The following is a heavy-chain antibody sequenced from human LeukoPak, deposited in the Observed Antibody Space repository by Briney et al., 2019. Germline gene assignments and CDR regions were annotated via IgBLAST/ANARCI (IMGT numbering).Heavy chain of an antibody. Sequence: SQTLSLTCTVSGGSISSGSYYWSWIRQPAGKGLEWIVRIYTSGSTNYNPSLKSRVTISIDASKNQFSLKLSSVTAADTAVYYCARLIDGLRPFDIWGQGTMVTVSS. CDR3: ARLIDGLRPFDI. CDR1: GGSISSGSYY. CDR2: IYTSGST. J-gene: IGHJ3*02. D-gene: IGHD5-24*01. V-gene: IGHV4-61*02.